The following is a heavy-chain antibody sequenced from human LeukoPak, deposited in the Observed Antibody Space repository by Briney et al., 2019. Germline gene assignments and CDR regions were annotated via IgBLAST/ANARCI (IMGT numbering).Heavy chain of an antibody. CDR1: GGSFSGYY. CDR3: TKGSFQGGFDY. Sequence: SETLSLTCAVYGGSFSGYYWSWIRQPPGKGLEWIGEINHSGSTNYNPSLKSRVTISVDTSKNQFSLQLNSVTPDDTTVYYCTKGSFQGGFDYWGQGTLVTVSS. V-gene: IGHV4-34*01. J-gene: IGHJ4*02. D-gene: IGHD3-16*01. CDR2: INHSGST.